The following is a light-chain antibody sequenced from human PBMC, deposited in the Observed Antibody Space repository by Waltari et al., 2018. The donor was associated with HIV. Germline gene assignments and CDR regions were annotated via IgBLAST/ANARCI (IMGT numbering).Light chain of an antibody. Sequence: QSALTQPASVSGSPGQSITISCSGTSSDVGASNYVSWYQVHPDKAPKLIIYEVSIRPFGVSDRFSGSKSANTASLTISGLQAEDEADYYCSSHRGSLLSVFGIGTKVTVL. J-gene: IGLJ1*01. CDR1: SSDVGASNY. CDR2: EVS. V-gene: IGLV2-14*01. CDR3: SSHRGSLLSV.